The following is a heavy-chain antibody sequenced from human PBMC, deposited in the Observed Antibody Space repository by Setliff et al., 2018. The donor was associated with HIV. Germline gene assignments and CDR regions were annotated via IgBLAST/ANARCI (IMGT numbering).Heavy chain of an antibody. D-gene: IGHD6-13*01. CDR1: GYTFISYY. Sequence: ASVKVSCKASGYTFISYYIHWVRQAPGQGLEWMGIINSSGDSTSYAQKFQGRLTMTEDTSTDTAYMELSSLRSDDTAMYYCATDPGYSSTWYSESFQHWGQGTVVTVSS. J-gene: IGHJ1*01. CDR3: ATDPGYSSTWYSESFQH. V-gene: IGHV1-46*01. CDR2: INSSGDST.